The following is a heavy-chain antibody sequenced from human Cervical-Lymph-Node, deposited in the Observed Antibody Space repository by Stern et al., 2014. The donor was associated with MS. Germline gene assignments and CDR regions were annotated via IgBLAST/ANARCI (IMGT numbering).Heavy chain of an antibody. Sequence: VQLVESGAEVKKPGASVKVSCKASGYTFTSYYMHWVRQAPGQGLEWMGIINPSGGSTSYAQKFQGRVTMTRDTSTSTVYMELSSLEDTAVYYCAREVSTSGSPTAYYYYGMDVWGQGTTVTVSS. CDR3: AREVSTSGSPTAYYYYGMDV. D-gene: IGHD6-13*01. J-gene: IGHJ6*02. CDR1: GYTFTSYY. CDR2: INPSGGST. V-gene: IGHV1-46*01.